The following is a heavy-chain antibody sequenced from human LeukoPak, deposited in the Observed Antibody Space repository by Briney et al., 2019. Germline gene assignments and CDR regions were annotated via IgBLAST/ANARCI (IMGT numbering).Heavy chain of an antibody. CDR2: INAGNGNT. D-gene: IGHD3-10*01. CDR3: ARVTFTMVRGVNDAFDI. J-gene: IGHJ3*02. V-gene: IGHV1-3*01. Sequence: ASVKVSCKASGYTFTSYAMHWVRQAPGQRLEWMGWINAGNGNTKYSQKFQGRVTITRDTSASTAYMELSSLRSEDTAVYYCARVTFTMVRGVNDAFDIWGQGTTVTVSS. CDR1: GYTFTSYA.